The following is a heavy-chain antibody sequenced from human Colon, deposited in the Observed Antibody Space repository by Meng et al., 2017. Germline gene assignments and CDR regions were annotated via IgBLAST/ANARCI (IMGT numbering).Heavy chain of an antibody. J-gene: IGHJ4*02. V-gene: IGHV4-4*02. Sequence: QMQLRESGPGLVKPSGTLSHTCAVSGASISTTNWWTWFRQSPGKGLEWIGEIAHTGRTNYNRSLKSRVSISMDKSKNHFSLNVTSVTAADTAVYYCGTTDINYCPIHYWGQGTLVTVSS. D-gene: IGHD1/OR15-1a*01. CDR2: IAHTGRT. CDR1: GASISTTNW. CDR3: GTTDINYCPIHY.